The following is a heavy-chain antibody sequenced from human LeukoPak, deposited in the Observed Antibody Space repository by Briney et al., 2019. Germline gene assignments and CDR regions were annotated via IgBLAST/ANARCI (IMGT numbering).Heavy chain of an antibody. J-gene: IGHJ4*02. D-gene: IGHD3-3*01. CDR2: INHSGST. CDR3: ARNPTYYDFWSGYRSFDY. Sequence: SETLSLTCAVYGGFFSGYYWSWLRQPPGKGLEWIGEINHSGSTNYNPSLKSRVTISVDTSKNQFSLKLSSVTAADTAVYYCARNPTYYDFWSGYRSFDYWGQGTLVTVSS. CDR1: GGFFSGYY. V-gene: IGHV4-34*01.